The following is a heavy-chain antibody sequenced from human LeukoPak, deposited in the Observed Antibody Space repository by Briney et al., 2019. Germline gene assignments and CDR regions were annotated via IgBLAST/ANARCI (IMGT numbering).Heavy chain of an antibody. CDR1: GFSFGSNT. Sequence: GGSLRLSCAGSGFSFGSNTMSWVRQAPGRGLKWVSAISNNGGRTDYADSVKGSFTIPRDNSNSTLYLHMDSLRAEDTAVYYCARDEDTSALSEYWGQGTLVTASS. CDR2: ISNNGGRT. D-gene: IGHD2/OR15-2a*01. V-gene: IGHV3-23*01. CDR3: ARDEDTSALSEY. J-gene: IGHJ4*02.